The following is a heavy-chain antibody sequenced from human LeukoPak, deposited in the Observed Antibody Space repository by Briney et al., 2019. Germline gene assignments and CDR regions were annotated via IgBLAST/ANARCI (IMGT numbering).Heavy chain of an antibody. V-gene: IGHV1-2*02. Sequence: ASVKVSCKAFGYTFTSYYMHWVRQAPGQGLEWMGWINPNSGGTNYAQKFQGRVTMTRDTSISTAYMELSRLRSDDTAVYYCVRDRPKSSFYDFWSGYYLNWFDPWGQGTLVTVSS. CDR1: GYTFTSYY. CDR3: VRDRPKSSFYDFWSGYYLNWFDP. CDR2: INPNSGGT. J-gene: IGHJ5*02. D-gene: IGHD3-3*01.